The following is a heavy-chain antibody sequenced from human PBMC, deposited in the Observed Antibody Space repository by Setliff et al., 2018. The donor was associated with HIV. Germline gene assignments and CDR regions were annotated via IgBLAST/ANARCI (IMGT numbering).Heavy chain of an antibody. V-gene: IGHV3-23*01. CDR3: ARDRGHSGHDINDY. D-gene: IGHD5-12*01. CDR2: ISGSGGST. Sequence: GGSLRLSCAASGFTFSSYAMSWVRQAPGKGLEWVSAISGSGGSTYYADSVKGRFTISRDNTKNSLYLQMNSLRVEDTALYYCARDRGHSGHDINDYWGQGTLVTV. J-gene: IGHJ4*02. CDR1: GFTFSSYA.